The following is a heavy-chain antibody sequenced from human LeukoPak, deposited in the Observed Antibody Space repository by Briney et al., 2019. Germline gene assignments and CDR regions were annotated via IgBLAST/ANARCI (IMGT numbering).Heavy chain of an antibody. Sequence: SETLSLTCTVSGGSISSSSYYWGWIRQPPGKGLEWIGSIYYSGSTYYNPSLKSRVTISVDTSKNQFSLKLSSVTAADTAVYYCAREIYYYDSSGYYPEWGQGTLVTVSS. CDR2: IYYSGST. D-gene: IGHD3-22*01. CDR1: GGSISSSSYY. CDR3: AREIYYYDSSGYYPE. J-gene: IGHJ4*02. V-gene: IGHV4-39*07.